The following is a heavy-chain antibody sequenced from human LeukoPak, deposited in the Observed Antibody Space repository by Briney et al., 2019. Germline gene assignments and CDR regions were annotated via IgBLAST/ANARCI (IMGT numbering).Heavy chain of an antibody. Sequence: PSETLSLTCTVSDGSISSYYWSWIRQPPGKGLEWIGYIYHSGSTYYNPSLKSRVTISVDRSKNQFSLKLSSVTAADTAVYYCARGGSYMSFDIWGQGTMVTVSS. V-gene: IGHV4-59*12. CDR1: DGSISSYY. J-gene: IGHJ3*02. D-gene: IGHD1-26*01. CDR3: ARGGSYMSFDI. CDR2: IYHSGST.